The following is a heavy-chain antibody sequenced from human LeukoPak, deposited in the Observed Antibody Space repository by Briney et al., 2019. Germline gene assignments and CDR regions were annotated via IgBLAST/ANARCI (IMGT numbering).Heavy chain of an antibody. CDR1: GFTFSSYG. CDR3: AKGPWRSQEAAALSDY. J-gene: IGHJ4*02. Sequence: GRSLRLSCAASGFTFSSYGMHWVRQAPGKGLEWVAFIRYDGSNKYYADSVKGRFTISRDNSKNTLYLQMNSLRAEDTAVYYCAKGPWRSQEAAALSDYWGQGTLVTVSS. V-gene: IGHV3-30*02. D-gene: IGHD6-13*01. CDR2: IRYDGSNK.